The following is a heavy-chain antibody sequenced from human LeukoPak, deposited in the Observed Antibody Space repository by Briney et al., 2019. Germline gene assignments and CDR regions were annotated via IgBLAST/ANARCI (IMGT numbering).Heavy chain of an antibody. J-gene: IGHJ4*02. CDR2: ISGTGGST. D-gene: IGHD6-13*01. CDR1: GFTFSTYA. V-gene: IGHV3-23*01. Sequence: GGSLRLSCAASGFTFSTYAMTWVRQAPGKGLEWVSLISGTGGSTYYADSVKGRFTISRDNAKNSLYLQMNSLRAEDTAVYYCARVSSSSCDYWGQGTLVTVSS. CDR3: ARVSSSSCDY.